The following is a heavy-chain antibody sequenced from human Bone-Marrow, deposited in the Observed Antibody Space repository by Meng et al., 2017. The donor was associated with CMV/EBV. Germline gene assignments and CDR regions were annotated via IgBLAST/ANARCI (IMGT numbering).Heavy chain of an antibody. Sequence: ASVKVPCKASGYTFTGYSMHWVRQAAGQGLEWMGWINPNSGGTNYAQKFQGRVTMTRDTSISTAYIELSRLRSDDTAVYYCARVLITIFGVVKPPLDYWGQGTLVTVSS. CDR2: INPNSGGT. D-gene: IGHD3-3*01. CDR3: ARVLITIFGVVKPPLDY. V-gene: IGHV1-2*02. CDR1: GYTFTGYS. J-gene: IGHJ4*02.